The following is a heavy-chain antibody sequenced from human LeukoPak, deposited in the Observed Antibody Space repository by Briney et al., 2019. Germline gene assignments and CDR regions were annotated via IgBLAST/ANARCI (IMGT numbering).Heavy chain of an antibody. Sequence: GGSLRLSCAASGFTFSSYAMHWVRQAPGKGLEWVAVISYDGSNKYYADSVKGRFTISRDNSKNTLYLQMNSLRAEDTAVYYCAKRAGYCSSTSCLYYFDYWGQGTLVTVSS. CDR3: AKRAGYCSSTSCLYYFDY. CDR2: ISYDGSNK. J-gene: IGHJ4*02. V-gene: IGHV3-30-3*02. CDR1: GFTFSSYA. D-gene: IGHD2-2*01.